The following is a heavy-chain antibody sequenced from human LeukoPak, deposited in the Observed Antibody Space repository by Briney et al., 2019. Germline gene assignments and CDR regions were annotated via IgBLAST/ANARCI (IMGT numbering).Heavy chain of an antibody. CDR1: GYTFTGYY. D-gene: IGHD6-13*01. CDR2: INPSGGST. V-gene: IGHV1-46*01. J-gene: IGHJ4*02. CDR3: ARDPRIAAAGTSQYFDY. Sequence: ASVKVSCKASGYTFTGYYMHWVRQAPGQGLEWMGIINPSGGSTSYAQKFQGRVTMTRDTSTSTVYMELSSLRSEDTAVYYCARDPRIAAAGTSQYFDYWGQGTLVTVSS.